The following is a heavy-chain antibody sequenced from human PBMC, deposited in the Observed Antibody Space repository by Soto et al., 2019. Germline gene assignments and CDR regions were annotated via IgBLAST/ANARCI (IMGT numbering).Heavy chain of an antibody. CDR1: GGSISSSSYY. CDR3: AIQEGYCSGGSCYSSDAFDI. Sequence: SETLSLTCTVSGGSISSSSYYWGWIRQPPGKGLEWIGSIYYSGSTYYNPSLKSRVTISVDTSKNQFSLKLSSVTAADTAVYYCAIQEGYCSGGSCYSSDAFDIWGQGTMVTVSS. V-gene: IGHV4-39*01. D-gene: IGHD2-15*01. CDR2: IYYSGST. J-gene: IGHJ3*02.